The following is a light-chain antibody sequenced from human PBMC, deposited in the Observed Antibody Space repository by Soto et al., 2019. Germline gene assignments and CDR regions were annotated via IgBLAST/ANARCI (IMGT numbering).Light chain of an antibody. J-gene: IGLJ2*01. V-gene: IGLV1-44*01. CDR3: AAWDDSLNGPV. CDR2: SNN. Sequence: QSVLPQPPSASGTPGQRVTISCSGSSSNIGSNPVNWYQPLPGTAPKLLIYSNNQRPSGVPDRFSGSKSGTSASLAISGLQSEDEADYYCAAWDDSLNGPVFGGGTKLTVL. CDR1: SSNIGSNP.